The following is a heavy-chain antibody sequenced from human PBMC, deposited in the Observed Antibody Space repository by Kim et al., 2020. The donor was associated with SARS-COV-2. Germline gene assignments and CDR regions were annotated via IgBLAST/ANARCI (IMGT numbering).Heavy chain of an antibody. J-gene: IGHJ3*02. Sequence: GGSLRRSCAASGFTFSSYAMHWVRQAPGKGLEWVAVISYDGSNKYYADSVKGRFTISRDNSKNTLYLQMNSLRAEDTAVYYCARAMGPTVTTDAFDIWGQGTMVTVSS. CDR2: ISYDGSNK. V-gene: IGHV3-30*04. D-gene: IGHD4-17*01. CDR1: GFTFSSYA. CDR3: ARAMGPTVTTDAFDI.